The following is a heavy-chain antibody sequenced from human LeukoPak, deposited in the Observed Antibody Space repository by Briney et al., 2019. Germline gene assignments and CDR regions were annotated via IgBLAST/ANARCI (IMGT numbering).Heavy chain of an antibody. CDR3: AREFGYSSGWHSYYYGMDV. CDR2: IYYSGST. J-gene: IGHJ6*02. D-gene: IGHD6-19*01. Sequence: SETLSLTCTVSGGSISSYYWSWIRQPPGKGLEWIGYIYYSGSTNYNPSLKSRVTISVDTSKNQFSLKLSSVTAADTAVYYCAREFGYSSGWHSYYYGMDVWGQGTTVTVSS. V-gene: IGHV4-59*01. CDR1: GGSISSYY.